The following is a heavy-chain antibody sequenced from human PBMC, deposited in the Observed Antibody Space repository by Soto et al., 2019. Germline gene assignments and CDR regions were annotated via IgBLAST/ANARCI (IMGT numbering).Heavy chain of an antibody. Sequence: GGSLRLSCAASGFTFSSYAMSWVRQAPGKGLEWVSAISGSGGSTYYADSVKGRFTISRDNSKNTLYLQMNSLRAEDTAVYYCAKDRFYCTNGVCYTPRYFDYWGQGTLVTVSS. CDR1: GFTFSSYA. CDR2: ISGSGGST. V-gene: IGHV3-23*01. D-gene: IGHD2-8*01. J-gene: IGHJ4*02. CDR3: AKDRFYCTNGVCYTPRYFDY.